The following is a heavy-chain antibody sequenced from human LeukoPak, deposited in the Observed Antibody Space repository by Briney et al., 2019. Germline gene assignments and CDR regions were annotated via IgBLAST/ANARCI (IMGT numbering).Heavy chain of an antibody. CDR2: IYHSGST. V-gene: IGHV4-30-2*01. D-gene: IGHD6-6*01. CDR1: GGSISSGGYY. J-gene: IGHJ4*02. Sequence: TSETLSLTCTVSGGSISSGGYYWSWIRQPPGKGLEWIGYIYHSGSTYYNPSLKSRVTISVDRSKNQFSLKLSSVTAAGTAVYYCAREQSISAARGLIRGFDYWGQGTLVTVSS. CDR3: AREQSISAARGLIRGFDY.